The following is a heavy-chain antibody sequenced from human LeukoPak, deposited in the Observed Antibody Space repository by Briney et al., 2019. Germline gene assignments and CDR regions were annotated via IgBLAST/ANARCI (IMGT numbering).Heavy chain of an antibody. CDR3: ATGPYDSSGLTLYYFDY. D-gene: IGHD3-22*01. Sequence: GPSVKVSCKASGYTFTSYYMHWVRQAPGQGLEWMGIINPSGGSTSYAQKFQGRVTMTEDTSTDTAYMELSSLRSEDTAVYYCATGPYDSSGLTLYYFDYRGQGTLVTVSS. J-gene: IGHJ4*02. CDR2: INPSGGST. CDR1: GYTFTSYY. V-gene: IGHV1-46*01.